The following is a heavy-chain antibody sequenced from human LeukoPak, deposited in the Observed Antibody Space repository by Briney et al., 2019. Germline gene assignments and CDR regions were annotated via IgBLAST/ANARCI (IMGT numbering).Heavy chain of an antibody. D-gene: IGHD3-10*01. Sequence: PSETLSLTCTVSGDSVSSGSYFWSWIRQPPGKGLEWIGYISYSGTTNYNPSLKSRVTISIDTSKNQFSLKLSSVTAADTAVYFGASKIRDSDVDCGGRGTLVTVSS. CDR3: ASKIRDSDVDC. CDR1: GDSVSSGSYF. V-gene: IGHV4-61*01. CDR2: ISYSGTT. J-gene: IGHJ4*02.